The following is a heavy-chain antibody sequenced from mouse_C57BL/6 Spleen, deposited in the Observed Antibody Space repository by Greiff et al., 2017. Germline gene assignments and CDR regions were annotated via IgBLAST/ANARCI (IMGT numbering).Heavy chain of an antibody. J-gene: IGHJ2*01. V-gene: IGHV3-1*01. D-gene: IGHD2-4*01. CDR3: ARGDDYYCDY. CDR1: GYSITSGYD. Sequence: EVKLQESGPGMVKPSQSLSLTCTVTGYSITSGYDWHWIRHFPGNKLEWMGYISYSGSTNYNPSLKSRISITHDTSKNHFLLKLNSVTTEDTATYYCARGDDYYCDYWGQGTTLTVSS. CDR2: ISYSGST.